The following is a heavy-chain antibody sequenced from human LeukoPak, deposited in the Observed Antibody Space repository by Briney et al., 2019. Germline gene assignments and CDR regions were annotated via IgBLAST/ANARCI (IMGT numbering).Heavy chain of an antibody. D-gene: IGHD5-12*01. CDR1: GFTFSSYW. CDR3: AREDIVATIFYYFDY. CDR2: IKQDGSEK. J-gene: IGHJ4*02. Sequence: PGRSLRLSCAASGFTFSSYWMSWVRQAPGKGLEWVANIKQDGSEKYYVDSVKGRFTISRDNAKNSLYLQMNSLRAEDTAVYYCAREDIVATIFYYFDYWGQGTLVTVSS. V-gene: IGHV3-7*01.